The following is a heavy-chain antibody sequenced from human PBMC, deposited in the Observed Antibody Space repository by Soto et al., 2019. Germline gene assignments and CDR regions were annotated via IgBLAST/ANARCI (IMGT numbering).Heavy chain of an antibody. Sequence: QVQLVQSGAEVKKPGSSVKVSCKASGGTFSSYTISWVRQAPGQGLEWMGRIIPILGIANYAQKFQGRVTITADKSTSTAYMELSSLRSEDTAVYYCARDPRGLLWFGGQANYDGRDVWGQGTTVTVSS. D-gene: IGHD3-10*01. CDR2: IIPILGIA. J-gene: IGHJ6*02. CDR3: ARDPRGLLWFGGQANYDGRDV. CDR1: GGTFSSYT. V-gene: IGHV1-69*08.